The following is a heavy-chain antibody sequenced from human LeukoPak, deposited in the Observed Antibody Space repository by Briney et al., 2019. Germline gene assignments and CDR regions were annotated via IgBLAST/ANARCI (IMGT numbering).Heavy chain of an antibody. Sequence: SETLSLTCTVSGGSINNYYWSWIRQPPGKGLEWVAYMSYNDGATYNPSLKSRVTMSLDTSRNQLSLKLISVTAADTAVYYCARFLRGATNALEIWGQGTMVTVSS. CDR2: MSYNDGA. J-gene: IGHJ3*02. CDR3: ARFLRGATNALEI. D-gene: IGHD1-26*01. CDR1: GGSINNYY. V-gene: IGHV4-59*13.